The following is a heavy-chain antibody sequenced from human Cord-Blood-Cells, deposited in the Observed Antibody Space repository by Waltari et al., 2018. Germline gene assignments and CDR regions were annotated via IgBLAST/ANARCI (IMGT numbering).Heavy chain of an antibody. CDR2: INHSGST. V-gene: IGHV4-34*01. J-gene: IGHJ5*02. CDR1: GGYFSRYY. D-gene: IGHD2-2*01. Sequence: QVQLQQWGAGLLKPSETLSPLCDVYGGYFSRYYWSWTRSAPGKGLEWMWEINHSGSTNYNPSLKSRVTISVDTSKNQFSLKLSSVTAADTAVYYCAREQDIVVVPAANWFDPWGQGTLVTVSS. CDR3: AREQDIVVVPAANWFDP.